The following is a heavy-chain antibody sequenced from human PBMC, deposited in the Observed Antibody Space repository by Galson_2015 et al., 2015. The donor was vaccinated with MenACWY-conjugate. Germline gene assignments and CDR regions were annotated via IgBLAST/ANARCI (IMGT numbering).Heavy chain of an antibody. CDR1: GFTFSTYG. D-gene: IGHD6-13*01. V-gene: IGHV3-30*18. CDR3: AKIRSAVYSSSWYYYYGMDV. Sequence: SLRLSCAASGFTFSTYGMHWVRQAPGKGLEWVAVISYDGDSEYYADSVKGRFTISRDNSKNTLYLQMNSLRAGDTAVYYCAKIRSAVYSSSWYYYYGMDVWGQGTTVTVSS. CDR2: ISYDGDSE. J-gene: IGHJ6*02.